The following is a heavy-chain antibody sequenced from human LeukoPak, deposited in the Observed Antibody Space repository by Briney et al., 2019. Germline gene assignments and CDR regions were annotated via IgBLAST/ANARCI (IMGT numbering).Heavy chain of an antibody. V-gene: IGHV3-23*01. Sequence: TGGSLRLSCAASGFTFSTYSMSWVRQAPGKGLEWVSVISGNGGDTFYADSVKGRFTISRDNSKHTLFLQMDSLRDEDTAVYYCAKDDYDILTGYFDSWGQGTLVTVSS. CDR2: ISGNGGDT. D-gene: IGHD3-9*01. CDR3: AKDDYDILTGYFDS. J-gene: IGHJ4*02. CDR1: GFTFSTYS.